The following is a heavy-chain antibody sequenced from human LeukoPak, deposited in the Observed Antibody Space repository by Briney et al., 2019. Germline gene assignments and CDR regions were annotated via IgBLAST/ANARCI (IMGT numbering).Heavy chain of an antibody. D-gene: IGHD2-2*01. CDR2: ISAYNGNT. V-gene: IGHV1-18*01. J-gene: IGHJ4*02. CDR3: ARVTVYCSSTSCYGRRIDY. CDR1: GYTFTSYG. Sequence: GASVKASCKASGYTFTSYGISWVRQAPGQGLEWMGWISAYNGNTNYAQKLQGRVTMTTDTSTSTAYMELRSLRSDDTAVYYCARVTVYCSSTSCYGRRIDYWGQGTLVTVSS.